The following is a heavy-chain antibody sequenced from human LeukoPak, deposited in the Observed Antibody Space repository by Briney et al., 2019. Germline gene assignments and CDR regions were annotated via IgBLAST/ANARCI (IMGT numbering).Heavy chain of an antibody. J-gene: IGHJ4*02. Sequence: PSETLSLTCAVYGGSFSGYYWSWIRQPPGKGLEWIGEINHSGSTNYNPSLKSRVTISVDTSKNQFSLKLSSVTAADTAVYYCARSTDLDVYYDFWSGYRYWGQGTLVTVSS. V-gene: IGHV4-34*01. D-gene: IGHD3-3*01. CDR3: ARSTDLDVYYDFWSGYRY. CDR2: INHSGST. CDR1: GGSFSGYY.